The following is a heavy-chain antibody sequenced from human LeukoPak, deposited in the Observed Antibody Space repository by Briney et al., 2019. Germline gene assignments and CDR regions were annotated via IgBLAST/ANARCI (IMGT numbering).Heavy chain of an antibody. Sequence: ASVKVSCKVSGYTLTEVSIHWVRQAPGKGLEWMGGFDPEDGKTIYAQKFQGRVTMTEDTSTDTAYMELSSLRSDDTAVYYCARDRWSSSSSEGALDIWGQGTMVTVSS. J-gene: IGHJ3*02. CDR2: FDPEDGKT. CDR3: ARDRWSSSSSEGALDI. D-gene: IGHD6-6*01. CDR1: GYTLTEVS. V-gene: IGHV1-24*01.